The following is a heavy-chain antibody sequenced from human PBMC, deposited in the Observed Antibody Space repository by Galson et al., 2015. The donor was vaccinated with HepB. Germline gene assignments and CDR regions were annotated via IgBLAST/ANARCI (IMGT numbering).Heavy chain of an antibody. CDR3: TTDSAAGQMREPYYGMDV. CDR1: GFTFGNAW. J-gene: IGHJ6*02. V-gene: IGHV3-15*07. CDR2: IKRKTDGGTT. Sequence: SLRLSCAASGFTFGNAWMNWVRQAPGKGLEWVGRIKRKTDGGTTDYAAPVKGRFTISRDDSKNTLYLQMNSLKTEDTAVYYCTTDSAAGQMREPYYGMDVWGQGTTVTVSS. D-gene: IGHD6-13*01.